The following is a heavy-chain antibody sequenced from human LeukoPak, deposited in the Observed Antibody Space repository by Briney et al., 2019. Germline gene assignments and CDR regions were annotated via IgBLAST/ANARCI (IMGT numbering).Heavy chain of an antibody. J-gene: IGHJ3*02. CDR1: GGSISSSSYY. Sequence: SETLSLTCTVSGGSISSSSYYWGWIRQPPGKGLEWVGSIYYSGSTYYNPSLKSRTTVSVDTSKKQLSLKLSSVTAADTAVYYCARHGRSAITAFDIWGLGTMVAVSS. V-gene: IGHV4-39*01. CDR2: IYYSGST. D-gene: IGHD1-14*01. CDR3: ARHGRSAITAFDI.